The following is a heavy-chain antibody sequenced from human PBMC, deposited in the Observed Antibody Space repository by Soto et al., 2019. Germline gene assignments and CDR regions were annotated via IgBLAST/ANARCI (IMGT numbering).Heavy chain of an antibody. Sequence: GGSLRLSCAASGFTLSSYAMSWVRQAPGKGLEWVSSIGGNNDGTYYTDSVKGRFTMSRDISKSTLYLQMNSLRAEDTAVYYCAKRCAGGSGLYYFDYWGQGALVTVSS. CDR3: AKRCAGGSGLYYFDY. CDR1: GFTLSSYA. V-gene: IGHV3-23*01. J-gene: IGHJ4*02. CDR2: IGGNNDGT. D-gene: IGHD3-10*01.